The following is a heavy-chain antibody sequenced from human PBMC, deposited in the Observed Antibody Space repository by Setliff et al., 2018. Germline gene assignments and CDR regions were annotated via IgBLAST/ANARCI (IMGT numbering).Heavy chain of an antibody. D-gene: IGHD2-8*01. V-gene: IGHV1-69*05. Sequence: SVKVSCKASGGTFSSYAISWVRQAPGQGLEWMGGIIPIFGTANYAQKFQGRVTITTDESTSTAYMELSSLGSEDTAVYYCARERVYATSGGYYYYYGMDVWGQGTTVTVSS. CDR1: GGTFSSYA. CDR2: IIPIFGTA. J-gene: IGHJ6*02. CDR3: ARERVYATSGGYYYYYGMDV.